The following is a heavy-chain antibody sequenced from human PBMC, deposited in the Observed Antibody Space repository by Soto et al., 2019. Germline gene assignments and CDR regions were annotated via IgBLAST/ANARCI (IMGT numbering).Heavy chain of an antibody. CDR2: IHTGTGDT. Sequence: QVHLVQSGAEEKKPGTSVKLSCKASGYTFTSCPMHWVRQAPGQGLEWMGWIHTGTGDTHYSQKFQGRVSVTMDTSSSIAYMDLSSLRSEDTALYFCAREEGEAYRGAFDVWGQGTVVTVSS. D-gene: IGHD5-12*01. CDR3: AREEGEAYRGAFDV. J-gene: IGHJ3*01. CDR1: GYTFTSCP. V-gene: IGHV1-3*05.